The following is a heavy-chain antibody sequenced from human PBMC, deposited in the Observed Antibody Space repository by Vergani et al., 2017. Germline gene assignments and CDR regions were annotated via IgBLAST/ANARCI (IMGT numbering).Heavy chain of an antibody. V-gene: IGHV1-2*02. CDR3: ARLGAYDSALRPAYYYGMDV. Sequence: QVQLVQSGAEVKKPGSSVKVSCKASGGTFSSYAISWVRQAPGQGLEWMGWINPNSGGTNYAQKFQGRVTMTRDTSISTAYMELSRLRSDDTAVYYCARLGAYDSALRPAYYYGMDVWGQGTTVTVSS. J-gene: IGHJ6*02. D-gene: IGHD3-16*01. CDR2: INPNSGGT. CDR1: GGTFSSYA.